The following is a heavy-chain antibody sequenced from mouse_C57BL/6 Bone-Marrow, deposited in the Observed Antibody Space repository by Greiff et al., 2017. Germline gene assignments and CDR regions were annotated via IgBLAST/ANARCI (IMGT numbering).Heavy chain of an antibody. D-gene: IGHD2-4*01. J-gene: IGHJ2*01. CDR2: IHPNSGST. CDR1: GYTFTSYW. Sequence: QVQLQQPGAELVKPGASVKLSCKASGYTFTSYWMHWVKQRPGQGLEWIGMIHPNSGSTNYNEKFKSKATLTVDKSSRTAYMQLSSLTSEDSAVYYCARRGDYDGFDYWGQGTTLTVSS. CDR3: ARRGDYDGFDY. V-gene: IGHV1-64*01.